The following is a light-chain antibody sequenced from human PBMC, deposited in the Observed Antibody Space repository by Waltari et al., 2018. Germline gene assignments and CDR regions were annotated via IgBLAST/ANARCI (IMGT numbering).Light chain of an antibody. Sequence: EIVLTQSPGTLSLSPGDRATLSCRASQSISDYYLAWYRQKPGQAPRLLIYSAYYRATGVPDRFSGSGSGTDFTLTISRLEPEDFAVYYCQQYGSSFPWTFGQGTKVEI. V-gene: IGKV3-20*01. CDR1: QSISDYY. CDR3: QQYGSSFPWT. J-gene: IGKJ1*01. CDR2: SAY.